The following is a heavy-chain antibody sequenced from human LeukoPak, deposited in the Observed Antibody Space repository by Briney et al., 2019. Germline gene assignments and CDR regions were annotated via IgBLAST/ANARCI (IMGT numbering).Heavy chain of an antibody. CDR1: GFTVSSNY. Sequence: GGSLRLSCAASGFTVSSNYMSWVRQAPGKGLEWVSIIYSGGSTYYADSVKGRFTISRDNSKNTLYLQMNSLRAEDTALYHCARGSFDWLDAFDIWGQGTMVTVSS. CDR2: IYSGGST. J-gene: IGHJ3*02. D-gene: IGHD3-9*01. CDR3: ARGSFDWLDAFDI. V-gene: IGHV3-53*01.